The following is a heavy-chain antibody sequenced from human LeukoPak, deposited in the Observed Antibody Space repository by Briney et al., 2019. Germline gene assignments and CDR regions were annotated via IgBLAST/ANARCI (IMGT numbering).Heavy chain of an antibody. CDR2: ISYDGSNK. J-gene: IGHJ4*02. Sequence: PGRSLRLSCAASGFTFSSYAMHWVRQAPGKGLEWVVVISYDGSNKYYADSVKGRFTISRDNSKNTLYLQMNSLRAEDTAVYYCASRGGSYPFDYWGQGTLVTVSS. CDR3: ASRGGSYPFDY. D-gene: IGHD2-15*01. CDR1: GFTFSSYA. V-gene: IGHV3-30-3*01.